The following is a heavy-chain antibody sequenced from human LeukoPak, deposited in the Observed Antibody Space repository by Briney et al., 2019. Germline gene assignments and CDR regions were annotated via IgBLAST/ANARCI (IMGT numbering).Heavy chain of an antibody. Sequence: PGGSLRLSCAASGFTFSSYGMHWVRQAPGKGLEWVAVISYDGSNKYYADSVKGRFTISRDNSKNTLYLQMNSLRAEDTAVYYCAREKWELPRRHNYMDVWGKGTTVTISS. CDR2: ISYDGSNK. CDR1: GFTFSSYG. D-gene: IGHD1-26*01. V-gene: IGHV3-30*03. CDR3: AREKWELPRRHNYMDV. J-gene: IGHJ6*03.